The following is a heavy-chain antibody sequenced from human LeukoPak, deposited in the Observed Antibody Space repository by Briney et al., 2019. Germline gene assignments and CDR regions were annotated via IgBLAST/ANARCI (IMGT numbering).Heavy chain of an antibody. Sequence: PGGSLRLSCAASGFTFSSYAMSWVRQAPGKGLEWVSAISGSGGSTYYADSVKGRFTISRDNSKNTLYLQMNSLRAEDTAVYYCARGGYYGSGSLQNWFDPWGQGALVTVSS. CDR3: ARGGYYGSGSLQNWFDP. CDR2: ISGSGGST. CDR1: GFTFSSYA. J-gene: IGHJ5*02. D-gene: IGHD3-10*01. V-gene: IGHV3-23*01.